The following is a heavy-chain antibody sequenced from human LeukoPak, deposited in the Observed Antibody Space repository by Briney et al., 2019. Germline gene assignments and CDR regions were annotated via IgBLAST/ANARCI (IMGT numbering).Heavy chain of an antibody. Sequence: SETLSLTCTVSGGSINNPGYYWSWIRQPAGRGLEWLGRIYSTGRTNYNPSLKSRVVISVEKSKNQFSLNLSSVTAADTAVYYCARDLVGVVAGSPYWYFDLWGRGTLVSVSS. J-gene: IGHJ2*01. CDR3: ARDLVGVVAGSPYWYFDL. V-gene: IGHV4-61*02. CDR1: GGSINNPGYY. CDR2: IYSTGRT. D-gene: IGHD6-19*01.